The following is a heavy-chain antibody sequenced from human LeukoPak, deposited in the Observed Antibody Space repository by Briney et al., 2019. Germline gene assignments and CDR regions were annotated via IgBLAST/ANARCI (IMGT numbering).Heavy chain of an antibody. CDR2: ISAYSGNT. CDR3: ARDYYDSSGYFDWFDP. D-gene: IGHD3-22*01. V-gene: IGHV1-18*01. J-gene: IGHJ5*02. CDR1: GYTFTSYA. Sequence: ASVKVSCKASGYTFTSYAISWVRQAPGQGLEWMGWISAYSGNTNYAQKFQGRVTMTTDTSTSTIYMELRSLRSDDTAVYYCARDYYDSSGYFDWFDPWGQGTLVTVSS.